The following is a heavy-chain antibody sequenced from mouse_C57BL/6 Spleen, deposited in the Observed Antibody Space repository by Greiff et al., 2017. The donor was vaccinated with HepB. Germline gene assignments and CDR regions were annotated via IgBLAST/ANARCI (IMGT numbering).Heavy chain of an antibody. CDR2: ISYDGSN. D-gene: IGHD2-4*01. CDR1: GYSITSGYY. J-gene: IGHJ2*01. V-gene: IGHV3-6*01. Sequence: DVKLVESGPGLVKPSQSLSLTCSVTGYSITSGYYWNWIRQFPGNKLEWMGYISYDGSNNYNPSLKNRISITRDTSKNQFFLKLNSVTTEDTATYYCARYYDYEYYFDYWGQGTTLTVSS. CDR3: ARYYDYEYYFDY.